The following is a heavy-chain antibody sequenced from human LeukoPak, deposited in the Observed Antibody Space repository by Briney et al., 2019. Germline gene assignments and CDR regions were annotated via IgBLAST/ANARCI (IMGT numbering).Heavy chain of an antibody. V-gene: IGHV3-30*18. D-gene: IGHD6-19*01. J-gene: IGHJ6*02. CDR2: ISYDGSNK. CDR1: GFTFSSYG. CDR3: AKDAYSSGWNTPILAVYYYYYGMDV. Sequence: GGSLRLSCAASGFTFSSYGMHWVRQAPGKGLEWVAVISYDGSNKYYADSVKGRFTISRDNSKNTLYLQMNSLRAEDTAVYYCAKDAYSSGWNTPILAVYYYYYGMDVWGQGTTVTVSS.